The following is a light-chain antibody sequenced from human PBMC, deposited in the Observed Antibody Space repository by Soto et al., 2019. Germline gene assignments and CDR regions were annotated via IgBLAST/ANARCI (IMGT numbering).Light chain of an antibody. V-gene: IGKV3-15*01. CDR2: YTS. CDR3: HQYTKRPFT. CDR1: QSVSSD. Sequence: EIVVTPSPATVSVYPGESATLSCRASQSVSSDLAWYQQKPGQAPRLLIYYTSTRATGFPARFSGGGSGTEFTLTICSRQSETSAFYGCHQYTKRPFTFGQGTRMEIK. J-gene: IGKJ5*01.